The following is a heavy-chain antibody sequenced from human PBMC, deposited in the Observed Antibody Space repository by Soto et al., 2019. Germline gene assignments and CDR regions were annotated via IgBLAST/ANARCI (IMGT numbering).Heavy chain of an antibody. Sequence: QVQLVESGGGVVQPGTSLRLSCAASGFLFSRFGMHWVRQAPGKGLEWVAVIVNYGGRNDYADSVRGRFTISRDNSRNTLFLEMSSLRGEDRAIYYGVRDAEYDDNGIDYWGQGTLVTVSS. CDR1: GFLFSRFG. J-gene: IGHJ4*02. CDR2: IVNYGGRN. V-gene: IGHV3-33*01. D-gene: IGHD1-1*01. CDR3: VRDAEYDDNGIDY.